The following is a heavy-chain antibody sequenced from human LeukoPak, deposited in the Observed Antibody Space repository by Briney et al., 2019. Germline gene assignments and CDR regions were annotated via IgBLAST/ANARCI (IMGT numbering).Heavy chain of an antibody. D-gene: IGHD2-2*01. J-gene: IGHJ5*02. CDR1: HYSISSNYY. Sequence: SETLSLTCTVSHYSISSNYYWGWIRQPLGKGLEWIGSIYHSGSTYYNPSLKSRVTVSMDTSKNQFSLMLTSVTAADTAVYYCARPLPAAPRWFDPWGQGTLVTVSS. CDR3: ARPLPAAPRWFDP. CDR2: IYHSGST. V-gene: IGHV4-38-2*02.